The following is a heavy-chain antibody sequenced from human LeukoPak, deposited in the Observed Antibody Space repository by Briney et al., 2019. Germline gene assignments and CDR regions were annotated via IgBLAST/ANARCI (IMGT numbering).Heavy chain of an antibody. V-gene: IGHV3-23*01. J-gene: IGHJ4*02. CDR1: GFTFNNYA. CDR3: ARDGIQLPDTLDY. D-gene: IGHD1-1*01. Sequence: GGSLRLSCAASGFTFNNYAMTWVRQAPGKGLQWVSTINGGDNGDNTYYADSVKGRFTVSRDNSKNTVYLQMNSLRVEDTGVYYCARDGIQLPDTLDYWGLGTLVTVSS. CDR2: INGGDNGDNT.